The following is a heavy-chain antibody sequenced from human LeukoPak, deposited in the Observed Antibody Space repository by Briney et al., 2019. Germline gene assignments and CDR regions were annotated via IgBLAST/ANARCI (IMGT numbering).Heavy chain of an antibody. J-gene: IGHJ4*02. CDR2: IKSKTNGGTP. V-gene: IGHV3-15*01. CDR1: GFTFSNAW. D-gene: IGHD6-19*01. Sequence: KAGGSLRLSCAASGFTFSNAWMTWVRQAPGKGLEWVGRIKSKTNGGTPDYAAPVKGRFTISRDDSKSTFYLQMNSLETEDTATYYCATEGGSGWYGHFGHWGQGTLVTVSS. CDR3: ATEGGSGWYGHFGH.